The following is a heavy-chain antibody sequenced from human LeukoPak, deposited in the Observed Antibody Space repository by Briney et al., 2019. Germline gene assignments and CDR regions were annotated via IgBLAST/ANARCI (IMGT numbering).Heavy chain of an antibody. CDR3: ARARSYSGYFTGYYYYYMDV. Sequence: ASVKVSCKASGYTFTSHDINWVRQATGQGLEWMGWMNPNSGNTGYAQKYQGRVTMTRDTSISTAYMELSSLRSDDTAVYYCARARSYSGYFTGYYYYYMDVWGKGTTVTVSS. D-gene: IGHD5-12*01. V-gene: IGHV1-8*01. CDR2: MNPNSGNT. CDR1: GYTFTSHD. J-gene: IGHJ6*03.